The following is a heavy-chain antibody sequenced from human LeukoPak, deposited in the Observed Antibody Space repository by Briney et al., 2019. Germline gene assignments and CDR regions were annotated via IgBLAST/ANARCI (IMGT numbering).Heavy chain of an antibody. V-gene: IGHV3-74*01. CDR2: INSDGSST. CDR3: ARDGYCSSTSCYYFDY. D-gene: IGHD2-2*01. CDR1: GFTFSNYW. J-gene: IGHJ4*02. Sequence: PGGFLRLSCAASGFTFSNYWIHWVRQAPGKGLVWVSRINSDGSSTSYADSVKGRFTISRDNAKNTLYLQMNSLRAEDTAVYYCARDGYCSSTSCYYFDYWGQGTLVTVSS.